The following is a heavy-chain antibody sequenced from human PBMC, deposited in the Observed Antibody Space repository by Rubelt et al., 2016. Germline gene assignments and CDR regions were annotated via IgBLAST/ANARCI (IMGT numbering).Heavy chain of an antibody. Sequence: QVQLQQWSAGLLKPSETLSLTCAVYGGSFSGYYWSWIRQPPGKGLEWIGEINHSGSTNYNPSLKSRVTISVETSTKQFSLKLSSVTAADTAVYYCARNGGTGWYLDLWGRGTPVTVSS. CDR1: GGSFSGYY. CDR3: ARNGGTGWYLDL. V-gene: IGHV4-34*01. J-gene: IGHJ2*01. CDR2: INHSGST. D-gene: IGHD4-23*01.